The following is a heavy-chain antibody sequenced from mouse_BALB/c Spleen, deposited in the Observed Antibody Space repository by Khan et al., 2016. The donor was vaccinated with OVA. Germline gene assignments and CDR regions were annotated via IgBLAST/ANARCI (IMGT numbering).Heavy chain of an antibody. J-gene: IGHJ1*01. CDR1: GYTFTSYD. V-gene: IGHV1-85*01. CDR3: ARHYYSGILYWYFDV. Sequence: QVQLQQPGAELVKPGASVKLSCKASGYTFTSYDINWVRQRPEQGLEWIGWIFPGDDSTKYNEKFKGKATLTSDKSSSTAYMQLSRLTSEDSAVYFCARHYYSGILYWYFDVWGAGTTVTVSS. D-gene: IGHD1-1*01. CDR2: IFPGDDST.